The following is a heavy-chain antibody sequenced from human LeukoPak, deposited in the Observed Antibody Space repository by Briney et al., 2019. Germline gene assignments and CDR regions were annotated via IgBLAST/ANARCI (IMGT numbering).Heavy chain of an antibody. D-gene: IGHD3-10*01. CDR1: GGSISSSSYY. Sequence: SETLSLTCTVSGGSISSSSYYWGWIRQPPGKGLGWIGSIYYSGSTYYNPSLKSRVTISVDTSKNQFSLKLSSVTAADTAVYYCARLYYYGSGSYYNGPGYYYYMDVWGKGTTVTISS. CDR2: IYYSGST. CDR3: ARLYYYGSGSYYNGPGYYYYMDV. J-gene: IGHJ6*03. V-gene: IGHV4-39*01.